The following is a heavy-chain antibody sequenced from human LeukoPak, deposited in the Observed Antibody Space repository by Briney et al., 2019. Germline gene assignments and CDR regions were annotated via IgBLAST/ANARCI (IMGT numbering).Heavy chain of an antibody. CDR1: DYTFTSYD. V-gene: IGHV1-18*01. CDR3: ARGSTTGTTTDY. CDR2: ISAYNGNT. Sequence: ASVKVSCKASDYTFTSYDISWVRQAPGQGFEWMGWISAYNGNTNFAQNLQGRVTMTTDTSTSTAYMELRSLRSDDTAVYYCARGSTTGTTTDYWGQGTLVTVSS. D-gene: IGHD1-1*01. J-gene: IGHJ4*02.